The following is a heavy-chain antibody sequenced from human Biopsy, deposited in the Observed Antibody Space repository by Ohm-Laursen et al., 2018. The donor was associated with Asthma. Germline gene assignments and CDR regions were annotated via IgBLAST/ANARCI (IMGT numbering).Heavy chain of an antibody. J-gene: IGHJ4*02. CDR2: VSYDGGVV. Sequence: SSLRLSCTAFGFVFRSHAMHWVRQAPGKGLEWVAVVSYDGGVVHYADSMKGRFTISRDNAKSTIYLQMNRLRTDDTAVYFCAKRRGYSDLTDFDHWGQGTLVTVSS. V-gene: IGHV3-30*18. CDR3: AKRRGYSDLTDFDH. CDR1: GFVFRSHA. D-gene: IGHD3-3*01.